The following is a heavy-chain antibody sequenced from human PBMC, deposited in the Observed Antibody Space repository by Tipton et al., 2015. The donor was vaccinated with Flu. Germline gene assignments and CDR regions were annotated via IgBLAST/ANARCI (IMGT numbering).Heavy chain of an antibody. CDR3: ATLGNSGTDGFDI. J-gene: IGHJ3*02. Sequence: SLRLSCVASGFTVSSKYMGWVRQAPGKGLQWVSVIYRGGTTYVADSVKGRCTISRDNSKNTLYLQWNSLTTEDTAVYYCATLGNSGTDGFDIWGQGTMV. CDR1: GFTVSSKY. V-gene: IGHV3-66*02. CDR2: IYRGGTT. D-gene: IGHD5-12*01.